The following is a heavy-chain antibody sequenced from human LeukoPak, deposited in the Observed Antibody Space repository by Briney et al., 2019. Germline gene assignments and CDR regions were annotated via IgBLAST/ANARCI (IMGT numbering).Heavy chain of an antibody. Sequence: PSETLSLTCTVSGDSISSYYWSWIRQPPGKGLEWIGYIYYSGSTNYNPSLKSRVTISVDTSKNQFSLKLSSVTAADTAVYYCARVGENYDFWSGYYWFDLWGQGTLVTVSS. CDR3: ARVGENYDFWSGYYWFDL. V-gene: IGHV4-59*01. J-gene: IGHJ5*02. CDR1: GDSISSYY. D-gene: IGHD3-3*01. CDR2: IYYSGST.